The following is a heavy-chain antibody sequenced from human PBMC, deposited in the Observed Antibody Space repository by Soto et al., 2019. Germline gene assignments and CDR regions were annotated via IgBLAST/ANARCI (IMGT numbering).Heavy chain of an antibody. J-gene: IGHJ4*02. V-gene: IGHV3-21*04. Sequence: GGSLRLSCAASGFTFSSYSMNWVRQAPGKGLEWVSSISSSGTYIYYADSVKARFTISRDNAKNSLYLQMNSLRAEDTAVYYCARDLGYYESSGYFDYWGQGTLVTFSS. CDR1: GFTFSSYS. CDR2: ISSSGTYI. D-gene: IGHD3-22*01. CDR3: ARDLGYYESSGYFDY.